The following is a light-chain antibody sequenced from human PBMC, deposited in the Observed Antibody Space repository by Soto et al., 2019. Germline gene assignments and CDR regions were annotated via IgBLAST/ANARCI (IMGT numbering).Light chain of an antibody. CDR2: AND. J-gene: IGLJ1*01. CDR3: AAWDGSLNRYV. CDR1: TSNIGSSA. Sequence: QSALPQPPSSSGTPGQRVTISCSGSTSNIGSSAVNWYQQLPGTAPKLLIYANDQRPSGVPARFSGSKSGTSASLAISGLQSENEADYYCAAWDGSLNRYVFAAGTKVTVL. V-gene: IGLV1-44*01.